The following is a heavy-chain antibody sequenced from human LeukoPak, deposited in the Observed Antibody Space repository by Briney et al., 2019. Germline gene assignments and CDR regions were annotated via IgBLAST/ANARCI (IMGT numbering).Heavy chain of an antibody. CDR2: ISGSGGST. D-gene: IGHD3-22*01. Sequence: HPGGTLRLSCAASGFTFSSYGMSWVRQAPGKGLEWVSAISGSGGSTYYADSVKGRFTISRDNSKNTLYLQMNSLRAEDTAVYYCARDYSSGYHYYHPWGQGTLVTVSS. CDR3: ARDYSSGYHYYHP. CDR1: GFTFSSYG. J-gene: IGHJ5*02. V-gene: IGHV3-23*01.